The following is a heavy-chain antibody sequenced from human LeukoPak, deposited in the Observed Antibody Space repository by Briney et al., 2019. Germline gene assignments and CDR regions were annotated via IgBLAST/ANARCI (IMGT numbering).Heavy chain of an antibody. V-gene: IGHV3-23*01. CDR2: ISGSGGST. CDR3: AKDQDYGDYVVLGY. J-gene: IGHJ4*02. CDR1: GFTFSSYS. Sequence: GGSLRLSCAASGFTFSSYSMNWVRQAPGKGLEWVSAISGSGGSTYYADSVKGRFTISRDNSKNTLYLQMNSLRAEDTAVYYCAKDQDYGDYVVLGYWGQGTLVTVSS. D-gene: IGHD4-17*01.